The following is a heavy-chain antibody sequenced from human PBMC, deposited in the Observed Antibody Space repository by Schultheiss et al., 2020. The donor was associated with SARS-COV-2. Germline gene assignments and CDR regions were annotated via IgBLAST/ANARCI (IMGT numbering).Heavy chain of an antibody. Sequence: ASVKVSCKASGFTFTSSTVQWVRQATGQGLEWMGWMNPNSGNTGYAQKFQGRVTMTRDTSISTAYMELSRLRSDDTAVYYCARGRERLYSSSSGADFDYWGQGTLVTVSS. J-gene: IGHJ4*02. CDR1: GFTFTSST. CDR3: ARGRERLYSSSSGADFDY. CDR2: MNPNSGNT. D-gene: IGHD6-6*01. V-gene: IGHV1-8*02.